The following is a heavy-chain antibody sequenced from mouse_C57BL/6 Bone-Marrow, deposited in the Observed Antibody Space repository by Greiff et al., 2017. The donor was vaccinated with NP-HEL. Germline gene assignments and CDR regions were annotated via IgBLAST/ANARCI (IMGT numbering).Heavy chain of an antibody. J-gene: IGHJ3*01. Sequence: EVKLMESGGGLVQPKGSLKLSCAASGFSFNTYAMNWVRQAPGKGLEWVARIRSKSNNYATYYADSVKDRFTISRDDSESMLYLQMNNLKTEDTAMYYCVRHGGSGNFAYWGQGTLVTVSA. CDR2: IRSKSNNYAT. V-gene: IGHV10-1*01. CDR3: VRHGGSGNFAY. CDR1: GFSFNTYA. D-gene: IGHD1-3*01.